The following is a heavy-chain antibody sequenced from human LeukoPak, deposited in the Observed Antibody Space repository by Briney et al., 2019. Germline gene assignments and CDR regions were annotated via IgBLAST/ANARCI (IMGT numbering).Heavy chain of an antibody. CDR3: ARDVAGNLAS. J-gene: IGHJ4*02. V-gene: IGHV3-7*01. CDR1: GFTFTTFW. CDR2: MKQDGSAK. Sequence: PGGSLTLSRVASGFTFTTFWMAWVRQAPGKGLEWVANMKQDGSAKHYVDSVKGRFTISRDNAKNSLYLQMNSLRVEDTAVYYCARDVAGNLASWAQGTLVTVSS. D-gene: IGHD1-14*01.